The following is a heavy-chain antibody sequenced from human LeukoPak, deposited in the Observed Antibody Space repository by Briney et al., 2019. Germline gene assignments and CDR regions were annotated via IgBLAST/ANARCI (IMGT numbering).Heavy chain of an antibody. CDR3: ARDLAAGGTYPHY. V-gene: IGHV3-53*01. D-gene: IGHD6-13*01. CDR1: GFTVSSNY. Sequence: GGSLRLSCAASGFTVSSNYMSWLRQAPGKGPAWVSVIYSDGSTYYADSVKGRFTISRDTSKNTLYLQMNSLRTEDTAVYYCARDLAAGGTYPHYWGQGTLVSVSS. CDR2: IYSDGST. J-gene: IGHJ4*02.